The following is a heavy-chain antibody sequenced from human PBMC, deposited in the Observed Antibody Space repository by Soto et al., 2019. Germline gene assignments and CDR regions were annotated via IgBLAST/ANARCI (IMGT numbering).Heavy chain of an antibody. CDR1: GGSISSYC. V-gene: IGHV4-59*01. J-gene: IGHJ4*02. CDR2: IYYSGST. Sequence: SETLSLTCTVSGGSISSYCWSWIRQPPGKGLEWIGYIYYSGSTNYNPSLKSRVTISVDTSKNQFSLKLSSVTAADTAVYYCARGYRWLDYWGQGTLVTVSS. CDR3: ARGYRWLDY. D-gene: IGHD5-12*01.